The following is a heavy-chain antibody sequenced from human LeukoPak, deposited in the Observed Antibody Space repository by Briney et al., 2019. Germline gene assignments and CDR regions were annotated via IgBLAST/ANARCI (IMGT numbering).Heavy chain of an antibody. CDR1: GYTFTGYY. D-gene: IGHD2-2*01. CDR2: INPNSGGT. J-gene: IGHJ1*01. Sequence: GASVKVSCKASGYTFTGYYMHWVRQAPGQGLEWRGWINPNSGGTNYAQKFQGRVTMTRDTSISTAYMELSRLRSDDTAVYYCASGGYCSSTSCSLILQHWGQGTLVTVSS. V-gene: IGHV1-2*02. CDR3: ASGGYCSSTSCSLILQH.